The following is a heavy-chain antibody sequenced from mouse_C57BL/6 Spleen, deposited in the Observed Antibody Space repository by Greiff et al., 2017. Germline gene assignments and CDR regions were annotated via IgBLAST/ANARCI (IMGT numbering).Heavy chain of an antibody. CDR3: AREGYSPFAY. J-gene: IGHJ3*01. V-gene: IGHV1-59*01. CDR2: IDPSDSYT. CDR1: GYTFTSYW. Sequence: QVQLKQPGAELVRPGTSVKLSCKASGYTFTSYWMHWVKQRPGQGLEWIGVIDPSDSYTNYNQKFKGKATLTVDTSSSTAYMQLSSLTSEDSAVYYCAREGYSPFAYWGQGTLVTVSA. D-gene: IGHD2-3*01.